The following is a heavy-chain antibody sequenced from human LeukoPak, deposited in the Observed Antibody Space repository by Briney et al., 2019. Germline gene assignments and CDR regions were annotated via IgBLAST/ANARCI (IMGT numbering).Heavy chain of an antibody. J-gene: IGHJ5*02. Sequence: ASVKVSCKASGGTFISYTISWVRQAPGQGLEWMGRIIPILGIANYAQKFQGRVTITADKSTSTAYMELSSLRSEDTAVYYCAGCYCGSTSCYNWFDPWGQGTLVTVSS. CDR2: IIPILGIA. CDR1: GGTFISYT. V-gene: IGHV1-69*02. D-gene: IGHD2-2*01. CDR3: AGCYCGSTSCYNWFDP.